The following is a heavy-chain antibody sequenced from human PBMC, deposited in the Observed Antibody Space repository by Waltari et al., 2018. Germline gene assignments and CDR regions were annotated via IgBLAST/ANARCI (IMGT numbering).Heavy chain of an antibody. CDR2: ISGSGGST. CDR1: GFTFSSYA. V-gene: IGHV3-23*01. D-gene: IGHD5-18*01. CDR3: AKDGRIRGYSYGYDY. J-gene: IGHJ4*02. Sequence: CAASGFTFSSYAMSWVRQAPGKGLEWVSAISGSGGSTYYADSVKGRFTISRDNSKNTLYLQMNSLRAEDTAVYYCAKDGRIRGYSYGYDYWGQGTLVTVSS.